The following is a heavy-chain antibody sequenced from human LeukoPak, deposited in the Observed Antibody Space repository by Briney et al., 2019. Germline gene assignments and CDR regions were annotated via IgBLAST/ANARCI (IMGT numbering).Heavy chain of an antibody. CDR3: AKDGYDSSGYFDY. D-gene: IGHD3-22*01. Sequence: PGGSLRLSCAASGFTFDDYAMHWVRQAPGKGLEWVSGISWNSGSIGYADSVKGRFTISRDNAKNSLYLQMNSLRAEDTALYYCAKDGYDSSGYFDYWGQGTLVTVSS. V-gene: IGHV3-9*01. CDR1: GFTFDDYA. CDR2: ISWNSGSI. J-gene: IGHJ4*02.